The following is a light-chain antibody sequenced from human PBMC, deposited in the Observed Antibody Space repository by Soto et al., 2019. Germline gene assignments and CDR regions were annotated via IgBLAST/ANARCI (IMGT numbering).Light chain of an antibody. J-gene: IGKJ1*01. CDR1: QNIRTY. V-gene: IGKV1-39*01. CDR3: QQTLSVPRT. Sequence: DIQMTQSPRFLSASVGDRVTITCRASQNIRTYLTWYQQKPGKGPTVLIYAASTLQRGVPSRFSGSTTGTDFTLTITCLQPDDSATYYCQQTLSVPRTFGLGTKVDIK. CDR2: AAS.